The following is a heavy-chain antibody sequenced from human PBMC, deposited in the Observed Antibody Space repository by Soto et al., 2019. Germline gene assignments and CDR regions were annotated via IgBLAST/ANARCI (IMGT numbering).Heavy chain of an antibody. J-gene: IGHJ5*02. D-gene: IGHD2-2*01. CDR2: IYSGGST. Sequence: EVQLVESGGGLVQPGGSLRLSCAASGFTVSSNYMSWVRQAPGKGLEWVSVIYSGGSTYYADSVKGRFTISRDNSKNTLYLQMNSLRAEDTAVYYCARAPFPYCSSTSCYDPNWFDPWGQGTLVTVSS. V-gene: IGHV3-66*01. CDR3: ARAPFPYCSSTSCYDPNWFDP. CDR1: GFTVSSNY.